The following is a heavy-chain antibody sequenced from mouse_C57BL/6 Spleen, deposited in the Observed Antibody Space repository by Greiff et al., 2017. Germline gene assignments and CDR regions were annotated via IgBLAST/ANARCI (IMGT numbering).Heavy chain of an antibody. V-gene: IGHV1-5*01. Sequence: VQLKESGTVLARPGASVKMSCKTSGYTFTSYWMHWVKQRPGQGLEWIGAIYPGNSDTSYNQKFKGKDKLTAVTSASTAYMELSSLTNEDSAVYYCTRSDYYGSSDRGAMDYWGQGTSVTVSS. D-gene: IGHD1-1*01. J-gene: IGHJ4*01. CDR2: IYPGNSDT. CDR3: TRSDYYGSSDRGAMDY. CDR1: GYTFTSYW.